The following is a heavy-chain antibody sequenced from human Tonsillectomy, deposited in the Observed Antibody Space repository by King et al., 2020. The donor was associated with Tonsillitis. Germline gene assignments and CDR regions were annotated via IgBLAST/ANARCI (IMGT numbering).Heavy chain of an antibody. V-gene: IGHV3-74*01. CDR2: IKTDGSFT. Sequence: VQLVESGGGLVQPGGSLRLSCAASGFTFSSNWMHWVRQAPGKGLVWVSRIKTDGSFTSYADSVKGRFTISRDNAKNTVYLQLNSLRVEDTAVYYCTRDVTIYGTGTHFGGWGQGTPVTVSS. CDR1: GFTFSSNW. CDR3: TRDVTIYGTGTHFGG. D-gene: IGHD3-16*01. J-gene: IGHJ4*02.